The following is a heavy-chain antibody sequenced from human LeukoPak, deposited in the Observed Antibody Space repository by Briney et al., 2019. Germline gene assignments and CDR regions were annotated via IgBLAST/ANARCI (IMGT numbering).Heavy chain of an antibody. CDR1: GYTFTSYG. CDR3: ARGTKYYDIFTAYNGGDWFDP. V-gene: IGHV1-18*01. J-gene: IGHJ5*02. CDR2: ISAYNGNT. Sequence: ASVKVSCKASGYTFTSYGISWVRQAPGQGLEWMGWISAYNGNTNYAQKFQGRVTMTRDTSTSTVYMELSSLRSDDTAVYYCARGTKYYDIFTAYNGGDWFDPWGQGTLVTVSS. D-gene: IGHD3-9*01.